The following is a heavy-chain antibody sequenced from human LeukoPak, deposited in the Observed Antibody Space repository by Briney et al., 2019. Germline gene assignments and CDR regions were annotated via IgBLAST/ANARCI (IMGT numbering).Heavy chain of an antibody. J-gene: IGHJ5*02. CDR2: ISSSGSTI. Sequence: PGGSLRLSCAASGFTFSDYYMSWIRQAPGKGLEWVSYISSSGSTIYYADSVKGRFTISRDNAKNSLYLQMNSLRAEDTAVYYCARVMTTVTKWFDPWGQGTLVTVSS. V-gene: IGHV3-11*04. D-gene: IGHD4-17*01. CDR1: GFTFSDYY. CDR3: ARVMTTVTKWFDP.